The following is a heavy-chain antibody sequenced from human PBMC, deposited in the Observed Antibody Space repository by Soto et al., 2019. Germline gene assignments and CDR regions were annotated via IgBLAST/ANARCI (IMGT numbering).Heavy chain of an antibody. CDR1: GYTFTSYA. D-gene: IGHD6-13*01. J-gene: IGHJ4*02. CDR3: ARVGGYSSSWYSDY. CDR2: INAGNGNT. Sequence: ASVKVSCKASGYTFTSYAMHWVRQAPGQRLEWMGWINAGNGNTKYSQKFQGRVTITRDTSASTAYMELSGLRSEDTAVYYCARVGGYSSSWYSDYWGQGTLVTVSS. V-gene: IGHV1-3*01.